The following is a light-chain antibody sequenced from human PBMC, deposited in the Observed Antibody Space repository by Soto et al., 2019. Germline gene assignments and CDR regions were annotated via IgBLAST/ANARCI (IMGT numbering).Light chain of an antibody. CDR3: ISYTDRQSYL. CDR1: SSDIGSYNH. V-gene: IGLV2-14*03. J-gene: IGLJ1*01. CDR2: AVS. Sequence: QSALTQPASVSGSPGQSITISCSGTSSDIGSYNHVAWYQQLPGKSPKLMIYAVSDRPSGVSDRFSGSKSGITASLTTSGLQTEDEADYYCISYTDRQSYLFGTGTKVTVL.